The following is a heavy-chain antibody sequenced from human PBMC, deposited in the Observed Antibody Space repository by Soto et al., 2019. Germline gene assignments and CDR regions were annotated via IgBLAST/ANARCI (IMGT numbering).Heavy chain of an antibody. V-gene: IGHV3-33*01. CDR3: ARDALGYCSSTGCYSYYYYMDV. CDR1: GFTFSSYG. J-gene: IGHJ6*03. CDR2: IWYDGSNK. Sequence: GGSLRLSCAASGFTFSSYGMHWVRQAPGKGLEWVAVIWYDGSNKYYADSVKGRFTISRDNSKNTLYLQLNSLRAEDTAVDYCARDALGYCSSTGCYSYYYYMDVWGKGTTVTVSS. D-gene: IGHD2-2*02.